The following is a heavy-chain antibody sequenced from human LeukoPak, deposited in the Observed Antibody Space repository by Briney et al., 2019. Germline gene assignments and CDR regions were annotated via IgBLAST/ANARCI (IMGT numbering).Heavy chain of an antibody. D-gene: IGHD5-18*01. CDR3: ARGVHVDTAMGNFDY. V-gene: IGHV4-34*01. CDR2: INHSGST. J-gene: IGHJ4*02. CDR1: GGSLSGYY. Sequence: PSEALSLTCAVYGGSLSGYYWSWIRQPPGKGLEWIGEINHSGSTNYNPSLKSRVTISVDTSKNQFSLKLSSVTAADTAVYYCARGVHVDTAMGNFDYWGQGTLVTVSS.